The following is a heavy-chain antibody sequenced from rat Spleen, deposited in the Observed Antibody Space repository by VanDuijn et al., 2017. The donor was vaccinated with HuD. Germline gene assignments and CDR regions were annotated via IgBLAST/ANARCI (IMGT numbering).Heavy chain of an antibody. V-gene: IGHV5-22*01. CDR1: GFTFSDYY. CDR3: TSGGVTTRLNWFAY. J-gene: IGHJ3*01. Sequence: EVQLVESGGGLVQPGRSLKLSCAASGFTFSDYYMAWVRQAPKKGLEWVASISYEGSSTYYGDSVKGRFVISKDNAKNVGYLQMNNLRSEDTAIYYCTSGGVTTRLNWFAYWGQGTLVTVSS. CDR2: ISYEGSST. D-gene: IGHD1-10*01.